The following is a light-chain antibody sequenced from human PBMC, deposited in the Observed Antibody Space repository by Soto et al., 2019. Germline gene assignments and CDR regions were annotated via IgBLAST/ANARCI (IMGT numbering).Light chain of an antibody. J-gene: IGLJ1*01. CDR1: SSDVGGYKY. Sequence: QSVLTQPASVSGSPGQSITISCTGTSSDVGGYKYVSWYQQHPGKAPKLMIYEVSNRPSGVSNRFSDSKSGNTASLTISGLQAEDEADYYCSSYTSSITPYVFGTGTKVTVL. CDR2: EVS. CDR3: SSYTSSITPYV. V-gene: IGLV2-14*01.